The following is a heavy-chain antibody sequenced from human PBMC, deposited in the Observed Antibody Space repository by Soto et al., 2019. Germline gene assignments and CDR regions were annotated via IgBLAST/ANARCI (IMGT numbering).Heavy chain of an antibody. CDR2: ISYDGNNK. CDR3: AKDPKDGHRPSYWYFDL. J-gene: IGHJ2*01. D-gene: IGHD2-8*01. Sequence: QVQLVESGGGVVQPGRSLRLSCAASGFTFSDHGIHWVRQAPGRGLEWVAVISYDGNNKYYVDSVRGRFTISRDNSKNTLYLQMDSLTIEDTAVYYCAKDPKDGHRPSYWYFDLWGRGTLVTVSS. V-gene: IGHV3-30*18. CDR1: GFTFSDHG.